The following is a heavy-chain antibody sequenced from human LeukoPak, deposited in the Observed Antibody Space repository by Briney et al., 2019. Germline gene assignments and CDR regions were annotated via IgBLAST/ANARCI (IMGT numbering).Heavy chain of an antibody. CDR1: GFTFSSYA. Sequence: GGSLRLSCAASGFTFSSYAISWVRQAPGQGLEWVSASSGSGGSTYYADSVKGRFTISRDNSKNTLYLQMNSLRAEDTAVYYCAKAGLLVSVTTRGYFDYWGQGTLVTVSS. CDR3: AKAGLLVSVTTRGYFDY. D-gene: IGHD2-8*02. V-gene: IGHV3-23*01. J-gene: IGHJ4*02. CDR2: SSGSGGST.